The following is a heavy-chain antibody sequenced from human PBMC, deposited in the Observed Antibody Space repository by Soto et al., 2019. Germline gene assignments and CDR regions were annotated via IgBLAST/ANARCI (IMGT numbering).Heavy chain of an antibody. V-gene: IGHV4-31*03. CDR3: ARDRRHLPGMDG. D-gene: IGHD6-25*01. CDR2: ISYSGST. CDR1: GGSISSGGYY. J-gene: IGHJ6*02. Sequence: QVQLQESGPGLVKPSQTLSLTCTVSGGSISSGGYYCNWIRQHPGKGLEWIGYISYSGSTYYNPSLKSRVTILLDTSKNRFSLQLSSLAAPDTAVYYCARDRRHLPGMDGWGQGNTVTVSS.